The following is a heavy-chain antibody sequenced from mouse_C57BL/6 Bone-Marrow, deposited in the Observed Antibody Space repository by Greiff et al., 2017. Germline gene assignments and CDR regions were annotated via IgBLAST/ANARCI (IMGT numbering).Heavy chain of an antibody. V-gene: IGHV1-80*01. CDR3: ANHYSSSWFAY. J-gene: IGHJ3*01. CDR2: IYPGDGDT. D-gene: IGHD2-5*01. CDR1: GYAFSSYW. Sequence: QVQLQQSGAELVKPGASVKISCKASGYAFSSYWMNWVKQRPGKGLDGIGQIYPGDGDTNSNGKFKGKATLTADKSASTAYMQLSSLTSADSAVYFCANHYSSSWFAYWGQGTLVTVSA.